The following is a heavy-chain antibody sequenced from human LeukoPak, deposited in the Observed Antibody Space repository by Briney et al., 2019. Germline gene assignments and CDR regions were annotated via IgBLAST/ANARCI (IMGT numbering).Heavy chain of an antibody. D-gene: IGHD3-22*01. CDR1: GFTFSSYA. CDR2: ISGSGGST. Sequence: GGFLRLSCAASGFTFSSYAMSWVRQAPGKGLEWVSAISGSGGSTYYADSVKGRFTISRDNSKNTLYLQMNSLRAEDTAVYYCAKDIMVENYYDSSGYYPYWGQGTLVTVSS. J-gene: IGHJ4*02. V-gene: IGHV3-23*01. CDR3: AKDIMVENYYDSSGYYPY.